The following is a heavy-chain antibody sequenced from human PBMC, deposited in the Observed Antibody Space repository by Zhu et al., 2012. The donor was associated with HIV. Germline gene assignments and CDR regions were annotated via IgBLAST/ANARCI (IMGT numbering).Heavy chain of an antibody. CDR3: GVGTGSDTPMVLWAT. D-gene: IGHD5-18*01. CDR2: IYYSGNT. J-gene: IGHJ4*02. CDR1: GDSISSGDHY. Sequence: QVQLQESGPGLVKPSQTLSLTCTVSGDSISSGDHYWSWIRQSPGKGLEWIGYIYYSGNTYYSPSLKSRVTISIDTSKNQFSLELISVTAADTAVYFXGVGTGSDTPMVLWATWGQGTLVTVSS. V-gene: IGHV4-30-4*08.